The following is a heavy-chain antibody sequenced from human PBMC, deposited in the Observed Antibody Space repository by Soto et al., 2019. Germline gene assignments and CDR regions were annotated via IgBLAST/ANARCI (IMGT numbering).Heavy chain of an antibody. CDR1: GFIFGDYA. V-gene: IGHV3-49*03. D-gene: IGHD3-10*01. Sequence: EVQLVESGGGLVQPGRSLTLSCAGSGFIFGDYALAWFRQSPEKGLEWVGFIRAKAFSGTTEYAASVEGRFTISRDDSKSIVFLQMNGLQAEDTAVYYCGREAGAIPRLRGDVDVWGRGTTVTVSS. J-gene: IGHJ6*03. CDR2: IRAKAFSGTT. CDR3: GREAGAIPRLRGDVDV.